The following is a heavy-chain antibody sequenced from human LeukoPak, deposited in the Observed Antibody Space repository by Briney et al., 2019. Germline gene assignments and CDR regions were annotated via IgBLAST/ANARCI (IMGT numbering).Heavy chain of an antibody. CDR3: AKVSEQQLVADY. V-gene: IGHV3-74*01. D-gene: IGHD6-13*01. CDR1: GFTFSSYW. J-gene: IGHJ4*02. CDR2: INSDGSST. Sequence: PGGSLRLSCAASGFTFSSYWMHWVRQAPGKGLVWVSRINSDGSSTSYADSVKGRFTISRDNSKNTLYLQMNSLRAEDTAVYYCAKVSEQQLVADYWGQGTLVTVSS.